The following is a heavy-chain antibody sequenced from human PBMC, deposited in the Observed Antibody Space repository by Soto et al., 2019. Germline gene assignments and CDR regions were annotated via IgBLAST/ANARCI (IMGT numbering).Heavy chain of an antibody. CDR3: ARGYTMVRGVIHENWFDP. J-gene: IGHJ5*02. CDR1: GYTFTSYY. V-gene: IGHV1-46*03. CDR2: INPSGGST. Sequence: ASVKVSCKASGYTFTSYYMHWVRQAPGQGLEWMGIINPSGGSTSYAQKFQGRVTTTRDTSTSTVYMELSSLRSEDTAVYYCARGYTMVRGVIHENWFDPWGQGTLVTVSS. D-gene: IGHD3-10*01.